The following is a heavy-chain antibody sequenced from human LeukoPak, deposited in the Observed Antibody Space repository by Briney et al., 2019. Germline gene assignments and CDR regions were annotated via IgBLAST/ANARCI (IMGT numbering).Heavy chain of an antibody. Sequence: NPSETLSLTCTVSGGSISSYYWSWIRQPPGKGLEWIGYIYYSGSTNYNPSLKSRVTISVDTSKNQFSLKLSSVTAADTAVYSCARRYCSGGSCYSAFDYWGQGSLVTVSS. D-gene: IGHD2-15*01. CDR2: IYYSGST. CDR3: ARRYCSGGSCYSAFDY. J-gene: IGHJ4*02. CDR1: GGSISSYY. V-gene: IGHV4-59*01.